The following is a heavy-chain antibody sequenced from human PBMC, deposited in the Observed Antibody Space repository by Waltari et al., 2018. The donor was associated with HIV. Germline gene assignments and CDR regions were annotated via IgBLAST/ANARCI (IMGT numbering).Heavy chain of an antibody. CDR2: MNPNSGNT. Sequence: QVQLVQSGAEVKTPGASVTVSCKASGYTFTRYDINWVRQATGQGLEWMGWMNPNSGNTGYAQKFQGRVTMTRNASITTAYMELSSLRSEDTAVYFCARGIPAGRYETLTGQDYWGQGTLVTVSS. CDR3: ARGIPAGRYETLTGQDY. V-gene: IGHV1-8*01. D-gene: IGHD3-9*01. CDR1: GYTFTRYD. J-gene: IGHJ4*02.